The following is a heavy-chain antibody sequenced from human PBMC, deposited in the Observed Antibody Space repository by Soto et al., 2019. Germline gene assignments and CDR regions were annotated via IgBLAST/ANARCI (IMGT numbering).Heavy chain of an antibody. Sequence: SETLSLTCTVSGGSISRYYWSWIRQPPGKGLEWIGYIYNSGSTYYNPSLKSRVTISVDRSKNQFSLKLGSVTAADTAVYYCARGNVVAIDYWGQGTLVTVSS. V-gene: IGHV4-59*12. J-gene: IGHJ4*02. CDR1: GGSISRYY. CDR3: ARGNVVAIDY. D-gene: IGHD2-21*01. CDR2: IYNSGST.